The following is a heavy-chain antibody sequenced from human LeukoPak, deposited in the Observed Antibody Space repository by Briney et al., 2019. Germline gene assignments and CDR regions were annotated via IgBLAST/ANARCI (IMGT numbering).Heavy chain of an antibody. V-gene: IGHV3-43D*03. CDR2: ISWDGGST. D-gene: IGHD3-22*01. J-gene: IGHJ3*02. CDR3: AKAHSSGYYLGAFDI. CDR1: GFTFDDYA. Sequence: GGSLRLSCAASGFTFDDYAMHWVRQAPGKGLEWVSLISWDGGSTYYADSVKGRFTISRDNSKNSLYLQMNSLRAEDTAVYYCAKAHSSGYYLGAFDIWGQGTMVTVSS.